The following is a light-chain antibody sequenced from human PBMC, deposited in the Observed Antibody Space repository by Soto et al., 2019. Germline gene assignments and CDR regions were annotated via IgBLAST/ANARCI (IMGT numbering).Light chain of an antibody. J-gene: IGKJ4*01. V-gene: IGKV1-39*01. CDR3: QQSYSTPHT. Sequence: DIQMTQSPSSLSASIGDKVTITFLASQSISSYLNWYQQKPGKAPKLLIYAASSLQSGVPSRFSGSGSGTDFTLTISSLQPEDFATYYCQQSYSTPHTFGGGTKVDIK. CDR2: AAS. CDR1: QSISSY.